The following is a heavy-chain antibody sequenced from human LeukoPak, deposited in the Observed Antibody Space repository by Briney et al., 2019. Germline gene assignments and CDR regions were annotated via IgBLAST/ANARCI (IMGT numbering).Heavy chain of an antibody. CDR2: ISSSGSTI. V-gene: IGHV3-48*03. CDR1: GFTFSSYE. Sequence: GGSLRLSCAASGFTFSSYEMNWVRQAPGKGLEWVSYISSSGSTIYYADSMKGRFTISRDNAKSSLYLQMNSLRAEGTAVYYCARVASSGWYVIGYFDYWGQGTLVTVSS. CDR3: ARVASSGWYVIGYFDY. D-gene: IGHD6-19*01. J-gene: IGHJ4*02.